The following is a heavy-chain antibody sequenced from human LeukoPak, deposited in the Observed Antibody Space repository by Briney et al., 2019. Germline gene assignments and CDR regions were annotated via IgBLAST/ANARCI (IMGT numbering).Heavy chain of an antibody. V-gene: IGHV3-21*01. CDR3: ARGPLTWIQLWFDY. J-gene: IGHJ4*02. CDR1: GFTFSSYS. CDR2: ISSSSSYI. Sequence: GGSLRLSCAASGFTFSSYSMNWVRQAPGKGLEWVSSISSSSSYIYYADSVKGRFTISRDNAKNSLYLQMNSLRAEDTAVYYCARGPLTWIQLWFDYWGQGTLVTVSS. D-gene: IGHD5-18*01.